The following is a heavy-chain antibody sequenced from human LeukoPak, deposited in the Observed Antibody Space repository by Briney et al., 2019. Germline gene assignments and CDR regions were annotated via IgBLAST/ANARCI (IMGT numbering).Heavy chain of an antibody. CDR1: GGSINSHY. J-gene: IGHJ4*02. CDR2: ISYSGST. D-gene: IGHD3-16*01. Sequence: SETLSLTCTVSGGSINSHYWSWIRQPPGKGLEWIGYISYSGSTDCNPSLKSRVAFSVDTSKNQVSLKLSSVTAADTAVYYCARHVVWGSVAGDFDYWGQGTLVTVSS. CDR3: ARHVVWGSVAGDFDY. V-gene: IGHV4-59*08.